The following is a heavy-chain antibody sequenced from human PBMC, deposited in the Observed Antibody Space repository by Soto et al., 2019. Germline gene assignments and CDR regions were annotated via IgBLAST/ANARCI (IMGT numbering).Heavy chain of an antibody. CDR2: IYYSGST. J-gene: IGHJ6*01. Sequence: SETLSLTCTVSGGSVSSGSYYWSWIRQPPGKGLEWIGYIYYSGSTNYNPSLKSRVTISVDTSKNQFSLKLSSVTAADTAVYYCARDRAGIAAPGHYSCAMD. V-gene: IGHV4-61*01. CDR3: ARDRAGIAAPGHYSCAMD. CDR1: GGSVSSGSYY. D-gene: IGHD6-25*01.